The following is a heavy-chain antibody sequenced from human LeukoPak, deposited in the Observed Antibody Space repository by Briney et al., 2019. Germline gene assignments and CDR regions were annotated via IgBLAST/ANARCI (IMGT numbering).Heavy chain of an antibody. D-gene: IGHD3-10*01. J-gene: IGHJ4*02. CDR3: ARRYGSGSYDY. V-gene: IGHV1-18*01. CDR1: GYTFISCH. Sequence: ASVKVSCKASGYTFISCHISWVRQAPGQGLEWMGWISAYNGNTNYAQKIQGRVTMTTDTSTSTAYMELRSLRSDDTAVYYCARRYGSGSYDYWGQGALVTVSS. CDR2: ISAYNGNT.